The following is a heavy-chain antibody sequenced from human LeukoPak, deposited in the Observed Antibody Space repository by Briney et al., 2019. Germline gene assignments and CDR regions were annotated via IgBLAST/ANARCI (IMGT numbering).Heavy chain of an antibody. CDR3: AKDRGSGWVHDFGY. CDR1: GFTFSSYA. Sequence: GGSLRLSCAASGFTFSSYAMSWVRQAPGKGLEWVSAISGSGGSTYYADSAKGRFTISRDNSKNTLYLQMNSLRAEDTAVYYCAKDRGSGWVHDFGYWGQGTLVTVSS. V-gene: IGHV3-23*01. D-gene: IGHD6-19*01. J-gene: IGHJ4*02. CDR2: ISGSGGST.